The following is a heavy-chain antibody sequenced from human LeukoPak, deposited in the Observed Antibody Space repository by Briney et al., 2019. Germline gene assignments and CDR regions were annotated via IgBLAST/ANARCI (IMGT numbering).Heavy chain of an antibody. D-gene: IGHD6-13*01. CDR3: AKGVGIEGAGHFDP. Sequence: PGGSLRLSCAASVFTFSSYAMTWVRQAPGKGLEWVSSISGSGYSTYYADSVKGRFTISRDNSKNTLYLQMNSLRGEDTAVYYCAKGVGIEGAGHFDPWGQGTVVTVSS. CDR1: VFTFSSYA. J-gene: IGHJ5*02. V-gene: IGHV3-23*01. CDR2: ISGSGYST.